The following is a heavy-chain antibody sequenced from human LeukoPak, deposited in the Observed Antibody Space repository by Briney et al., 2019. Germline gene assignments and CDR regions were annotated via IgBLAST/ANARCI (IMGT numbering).Heavy chain of an antibody. J-gene: IGHJ5*02. CDR2: INPNSGGT. CDR1: GYTFTGYY. D-gene: IGHD3-10*01. V-gene: IGHV1-2*02. CDR3: ARTLWFGDFNWFDP. Sequence: ASVKVSCKTSGYTFTGYYLHWVRQAPGQGLEWMGWINPNSGGTNYAQNFQGRVTMTRDTSISTAYMELSRLTSDDTAVYYCARTLWFGDFNWFDPWGQGTLVTVSS.